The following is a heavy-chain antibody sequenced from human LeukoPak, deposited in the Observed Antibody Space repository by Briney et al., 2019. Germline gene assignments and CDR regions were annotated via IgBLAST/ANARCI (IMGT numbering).Heavy chain of an antibody. D-gene: IGHD2-15*01. CDR1: GGSFSDYY. J-gene: IGHJ3*02. CDR3: ARGPYCSGGSCYSGSAFDI. Sequence: SETLSLTCAVYGGSFSDYYWSWIRQPPGKGLEWIGEINHSGSTNYNPSLKSRVTISVDTSKNQSSLKLSSVTAADTAVYYCARGPYCSGGSCYSGSAFDIWGQATMVTVSS. V-gene: IGHV4-34*01. CDR2: INHSGST.